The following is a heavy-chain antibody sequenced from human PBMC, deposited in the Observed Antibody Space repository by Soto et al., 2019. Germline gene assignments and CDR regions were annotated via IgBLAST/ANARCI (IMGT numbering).Heavy chain of an antibody. J-gene: IGHJ4*02. CDR2: IYYSGST. D-gene: IGHD6-13*01. CDR3: AGSIAAAAPFDY. Sequence: SETLSLTCTVSGGSISSSSYYWGWIRQPPGKGLEWIGSIYYSGSTYYNPSLKSRVTISVDTSKNQFSLKLSSVTAADTAVYYCAGSIAAAAPFDYWGQVTLVTVSS. V-gene: IGHV4-39*07. CDR1: GGSISSSSYY.